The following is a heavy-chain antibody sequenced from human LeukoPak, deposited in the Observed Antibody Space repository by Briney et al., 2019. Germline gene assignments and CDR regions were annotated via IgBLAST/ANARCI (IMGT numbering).Heavy chain of an antibody. CDR1: GYTFSSYG. D-gene: IGHD2-2*01. V-gene: IGHV1-18*01. J-gene: IGHJ5*02. CDR2: ISAYSGNT. Sequence: ASVKVSCKASGYTFSSYGISRVRQAPGQGLEWVGWISAYSGNTIYAQKLQGRVTMTTDTSTSAAYMELRSLISDDTAVYYCARDFTPYCSSTSCSWFDPWGQGTLVTVSS. CDR3: ARDFTPYCSSTSCSWFDP.